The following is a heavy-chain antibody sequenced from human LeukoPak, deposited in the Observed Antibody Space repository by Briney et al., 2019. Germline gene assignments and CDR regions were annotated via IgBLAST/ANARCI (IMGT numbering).Heavy chain of an antibody. V-gene: IGHV1-3*03. CDR2: INAGNGNT. CDR1: GYTFTSYA. J-gene: IGHJ5*02. D-gene: IGHD3-22*01. Sequence: GASVKVSCKASGYTFTSYAMHWVRQAPGQRLEWMGWINAGNGNTKYSQEFQGRVTITRDTSAGTAYMELSSLRSEDVAVYYCAREVGGYYDSSGYPNWFDPWGQGTLVTVSS. CDR3: AREVGGYYDSSGYPNWFDP.